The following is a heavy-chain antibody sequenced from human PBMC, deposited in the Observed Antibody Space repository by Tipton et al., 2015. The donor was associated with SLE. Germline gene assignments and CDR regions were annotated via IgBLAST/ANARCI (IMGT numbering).Heavy chain of an antibody. J-gene: IGHJ6*02. CDR3: ARNVNTTMDV. Sequence: TLSLTCVVSGGSITRDYWSWIRQPAGQGLEWIGRFYTSGSGIPNYNPSLKSRVTMSVDTAKNHFSLKLTSVTAADTAVYYCARNVNTTMDVWGQGTTVTVS. V-gene: IGHV4-59*10. CDR1: GGSITRDY. CDR2: FYTSGSGIP. D-gene: IGHD1-14*01.